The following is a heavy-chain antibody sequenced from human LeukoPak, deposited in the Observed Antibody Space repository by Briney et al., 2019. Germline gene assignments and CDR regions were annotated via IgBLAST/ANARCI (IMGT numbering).Heavy chain of an antibody. CDR2: IYTSGST. J-gene: IGHJ4*02. CDR1: GGSISSGSYY. V-gene: IGHV4-61*02. D-gene: IGHD6-13*01. Sequence: SETLSLTCTVSGGSISSGSYYWSWIRQPAGKGLEWIGRIYTSGSTNYNPSLKSRVTISVDTSKNQFSLKLSSVTAADTAVCYCARGLELVPLWGQGTLVTVSS. CDR3: ARGLELVPL.